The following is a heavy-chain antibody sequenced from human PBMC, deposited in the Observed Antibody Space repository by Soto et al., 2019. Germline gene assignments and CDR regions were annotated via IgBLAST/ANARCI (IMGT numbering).Heavy chain of an antibody. CDR2: IKQDGSEK. CDR3: ARQVAARNYYYYGMDV. J-gene: IGHJ6*02. Sequence: EMQLVESGGGLVQPGGSLRLSCAASGFTFSSYWMSWVRQAPGKGLEWVANIKQDGSEKYYVDSVKGRFTISRDNAKNSLYLQMNSLRAEDTAVYYCARQVAARNYYYYGMDVWGQGTTVTVSS. V-gene: IGHV3-7*05. CDR1: GFTFSSYW. D-gene: IGHD6-6*01.